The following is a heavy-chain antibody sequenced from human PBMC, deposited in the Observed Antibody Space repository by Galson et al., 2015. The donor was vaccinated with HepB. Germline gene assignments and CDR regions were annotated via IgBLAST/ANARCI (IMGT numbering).Heavy chain of an antibody. D-gene: IGHD3-3*01. J-gene: IGHJ6*03. Sequence: ETLSLTCSVSSGSIIRSYWNWFRQPPGKGLEWIASISNTGSTYYNPSLKSRVTISMDTSNNQFSLKLTSVTAADTALYYCARAVIGREGGPFWNSSYRRYFYYYMDVWGKGITVAVSS. V-gene: IGHV4-59*01. CDR3: ARAVIGREGGPFWNSSYRRYFYYYMDV. CDR1: SGSIIRSY. CDR2: ISNTGST.